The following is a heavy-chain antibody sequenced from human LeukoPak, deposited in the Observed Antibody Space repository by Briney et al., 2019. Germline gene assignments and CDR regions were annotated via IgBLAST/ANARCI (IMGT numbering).Heavy chain of an antibody. D-gene: IGHD3-16*01. CDR1: GFTFSTYS. CDR2: ISGSGSPI. CDR3: ATSGGSRAYWYFEL. V-gene: IGHV3-48*02. J-gene: IGHJ2*01. Sequence: GGSLRLSCAASGFTFSTYSMNWVRQAPGKGLESIAYISGSGSPIYYAASVKGRFTISRDNADNSLYLQTNNLRDEDTAVYYCATSGGSRAYWYFELWGRGTLVTVSS.